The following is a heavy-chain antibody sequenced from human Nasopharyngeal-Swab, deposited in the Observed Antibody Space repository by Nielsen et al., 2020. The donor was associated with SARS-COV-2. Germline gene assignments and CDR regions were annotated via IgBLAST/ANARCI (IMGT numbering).Heavy chain of an antibody. Sequence: GESLKISCAASGFTFSSSWMSWVRQAPGKGLEWVAVIYSRGETHYTDSVRGRFTISRDNSKNLVNLQLNSLRAEDTAVYYCARMDFIASRDYWGQGTLVTVSS. CDR1: GFTFSSSW. V-gene: IGHV3-53*01. J-gene: IGHJ4*02. D-gene: IGHD6-13*01. CDR2: IYSRGET. CDR3: ARMDFIASRDY.